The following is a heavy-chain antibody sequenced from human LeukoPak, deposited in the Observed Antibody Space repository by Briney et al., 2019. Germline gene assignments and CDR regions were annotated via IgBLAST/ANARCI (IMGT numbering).Heavy chain of an antibody. CDR2: ISAYNGNT. V-gene: IGHV1-18*01. J-gene: IGHJ4*02. Sequence: ASVKVSCKASDYTFTSYGIRWVRQAPGQGLEWMGWISAYNGNTNYAQKLQGRVTMTTDTSTSTAYMELRSLRSDDTAVYYCARAGGGYYYDSSGYYLDYWGQGTLVTVSS. D-gene: IGHD3-22*01. CDR3: ARAGGGYYYDSSGYYLDY. CDR1: DYTFTSYG.